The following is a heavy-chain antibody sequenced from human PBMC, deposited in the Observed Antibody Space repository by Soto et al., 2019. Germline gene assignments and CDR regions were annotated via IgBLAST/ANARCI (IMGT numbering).Heavy chain of an antibody. D-gene: IGHD3-16*01. CDR2: IIPIFGTA. CDR3: ARGKMATITMGGVGDY. J-gene: IGHJ4*02. Sequence: QVQLVQSGAAVKKPGSSVKVSCKASGGTFSSYAISWVRQAPGQGLEWMGGIIPIFGTANYAQKFQGRVTITADESTSTAYMELSSLRSEDTAVYYCARGKMATITMGGVGDYWGQGTLVTVSS. V-gene: IGHV1-69*12. CDR1: GGTFSSYA.